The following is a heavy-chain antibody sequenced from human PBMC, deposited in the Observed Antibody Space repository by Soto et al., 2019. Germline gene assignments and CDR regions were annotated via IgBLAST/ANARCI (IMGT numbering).Heavy chain of an antibody. CDR2: IIPILGIA. CDR3: ARFAAAGNLQTNNWFDP. V-gene: IGHV1-69*02. Sequence: QVQLVQSGAEVKKPGSSVKVSCKASGGTFSSYTISWVRQAHGQGLEWMGRIIPILGIANYAQKFQGRVTITADKSTSTAYMELSSLRSEDTTVYYCARFAAAGNLQTNNWFDPWGQGTLVTVSS. D-gene: IGHD6-19*01. CDR1: GGTFSSYT. J-gene: IGHJ5*02.